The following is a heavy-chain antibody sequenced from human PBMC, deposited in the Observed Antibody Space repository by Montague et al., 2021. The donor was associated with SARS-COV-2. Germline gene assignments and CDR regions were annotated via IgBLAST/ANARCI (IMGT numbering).Heavy chain of an antibody. CDR1: GDSISTDNW. D-gene: IGHD3-10*01. Sequence: SETLSLTCVVSGDSISTDNWWTWVRLPPGKGLEWVGEIYHTGSTKYKPSLKSRVSMSVDKSWNQFSLRLTSVTAADPAVYYCASDRPRSYYYDSGTYTWGGYGMDVWGQGTTVTVSS. CDR2: IYHTGST. CDR3: ASDRPRSYYYDSGTYTWGGYGMDV. V-gene: IGHV4-4*02. J-gene: IGHJ6*02.